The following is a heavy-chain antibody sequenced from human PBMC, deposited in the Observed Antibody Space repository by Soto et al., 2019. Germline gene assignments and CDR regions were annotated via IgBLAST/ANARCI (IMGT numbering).Heavy chain of an antibody. J-gene: IGHJ6*02. CDR3: ARDFWAPDIFGVVYYYYGMDV. V-gene: IGHV3-74*01. D-gene: IGHD3-3*02. CDR1: VFTFISYW. CDR2: INSDGSST. Sequence: GWSLRLSCASSVFTFISYWMHWVRQAPGKGLVWVSRINSDGSSTSYADSVKGRFTISRDNAKNTLYLQMNSLRAEDTAVYYCARDFWAPDIFGVVYYYYGMDVWGQGTTVTVSS.